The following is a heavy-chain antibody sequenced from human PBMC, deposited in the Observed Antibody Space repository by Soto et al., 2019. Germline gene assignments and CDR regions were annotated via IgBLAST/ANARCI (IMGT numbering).Heavy chain of an antibody. Sequence: GSLRLSCAASGFTFSSYAMSWVRQAPGKGLEWVSAISGSGGSTYYADSVKGRFTISRDNSKNTLYLQMNSLRAEDTAVYYCAKRPQALPRYYGMDVWGQGTTVTVSS. V-gene: IGHV3-23*01. CDR3: AKRPQALPRYYGMDV. CDR1: GFTFSSYA. CDR2: ISGSGGST. J-gene: IGHJ6*02.